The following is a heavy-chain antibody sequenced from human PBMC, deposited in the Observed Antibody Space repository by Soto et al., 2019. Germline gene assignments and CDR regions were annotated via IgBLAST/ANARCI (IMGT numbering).Heavy chain of an antibody. V-gene: IGHV1-3*01. CDR1: GYTFTSYA. CDR2: INAGNGNT. J-gene: IGHJ4*02. D-gene: IGHD2-21*02. CDR3: ARSIVVVTALDY. Sequence: GASVTVSCXASGYTFTSYAVHWVRQAPGQRLEWMGWINAGNGNTKYSQKFQGRVTITRDTSASTAYMELSSLRSEDTAVYYCARSIVVVTALDYWGQGTLVTV.